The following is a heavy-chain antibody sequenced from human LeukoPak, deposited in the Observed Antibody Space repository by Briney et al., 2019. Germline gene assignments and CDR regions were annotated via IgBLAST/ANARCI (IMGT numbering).Heavy chain of an antibody. D-gene: IGHD3-16*01. J-gene: IGHJ6*02. Sequence: GGSLRLSCAASGFTFRNYGMHWVRQAPGREPEWVASINHNGNVNYYVDSVKGRFTISRDNAKNSLYLQMSNLRAEDTAVYFCARGGGLDVWGQGATVTVSS. CDR2: INHNGNVN. CDR3: ARGGGLDV. V-gene: IGHV3-7*03. CDR1: GFTFRNYG.